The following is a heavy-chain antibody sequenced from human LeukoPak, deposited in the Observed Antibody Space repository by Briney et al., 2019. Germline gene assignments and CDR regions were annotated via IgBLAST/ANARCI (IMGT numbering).Heavy chain of an antibody. Sequence: PGGSLRLSCAASGFTFDDYAMHWVRQAPGKGLEWVSGISWNSGSIGYADSVKGRFTISRDNAKNSLYLQMNSLRAEDTALYYCVKDTSGGWYVGPVDYWGQGTLVTVSS. V-gene: IGHV3-9*01. D-gene: IGHD6-19*01. CDR2: ISWNSGSI. CDR1: GFTFDDYA. CDR3: VKDTSGGWYVGPVDY. J-gene: IGHJ4*02.